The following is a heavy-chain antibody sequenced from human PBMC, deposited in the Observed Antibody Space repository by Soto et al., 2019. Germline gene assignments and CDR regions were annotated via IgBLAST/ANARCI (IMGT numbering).Heavy chain of an antibody. D-gene: IGHD7-27*01. CDR2: IGPDRGDT. Sequence: QVQLMQSGAEVKKSGASVRVSCKASGYTFTGHYIHWVRQAPGQGPEWVGEIGPDRGDTRYAEKFHGRVTMTRDTSITTVYMELTNLSTDDTAVYYCGRGRSGELGVFYWGQGTLVNV. CDR1: GYTFTGHY. V-gene: IGHV1-2*02. CDR3: GRGRSGELGVFY. J-gene: IGHJ4*02.